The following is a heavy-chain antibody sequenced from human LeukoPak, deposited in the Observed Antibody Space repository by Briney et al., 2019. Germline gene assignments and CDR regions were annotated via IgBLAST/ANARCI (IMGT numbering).Heavy chain of an antibody. CDR3: ATADYSGSYYPLPRYYGMDV. D-gene: IGHD1-26*01. V-gene: IGHV1-46*01. CDR2: INLSGGST. Sequence: GASVKVSCKASGYTLTTYSMHWVRQAPGQGLEWMAIINLSGGSTDYTQKFQGRVTMTRDTSTSTVYMELSSLRSEDTAVYYCATADYSGSYYPLPRYYGMDVWGQGTTVTVSS. CDR1: GYTLTTYS. J-gene: IGHJ6*02.